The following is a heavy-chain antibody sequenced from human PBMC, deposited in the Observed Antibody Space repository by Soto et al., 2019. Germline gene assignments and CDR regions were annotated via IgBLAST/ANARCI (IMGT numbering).Heavy chain of an antibody. Sequence: GGSLRLSCAGSGFTFSSYSMNWVRQAPGKGLEWVSYISSSSSTIYYEDSVKGRFTISRDNAKNSLYLQMTSLRDEDTAVYYCARDPGTPYYYSGMDVWGQGTTVTVSS. J-gene: IGHJ6*02. CDR3: ARDPGTPYYYSGMDV. D-gene: IGHD1-1*01. CDR1: GFTFSSYS. CDR2: ISSSSSTI. V-gene: IGHV3-48*02.